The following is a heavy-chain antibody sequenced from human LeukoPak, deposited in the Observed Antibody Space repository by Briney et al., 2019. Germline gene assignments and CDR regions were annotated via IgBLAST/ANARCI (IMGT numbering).Heavy chain of an antibody. CDR3: ARFNDRTNGVWFDP. CDR2: IYYSGTT. Sequence: SETLSLTCTVSGGSISSYYWSWIRQPPGKGLEWIGYIYYSGTTNYNPSLKSRVTISVDTSKNQFSLKLSSVTAADTAVYYCARFNDRTNGVWFDPWGQGTLVTVSS. V-gene: IGHV4-59*01. J-gene: IGHJ5*02. D-gene: IGHD2-8*01. CDR1: GGSISSYY.